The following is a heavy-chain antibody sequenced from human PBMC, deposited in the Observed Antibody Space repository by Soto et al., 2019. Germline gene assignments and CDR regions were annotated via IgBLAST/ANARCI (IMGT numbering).Heavy chain of an antibody. Sequence: EVQLVESGGDLVKPGGCLRLSCAASGITFTNAWMSWVRQVPGKGLEWVGRIKNRADGGTTDYAAHVRGRFTISRDDSRNTLFLQMNSLEHEDTAVYYCTTDPGDYEDFWGQGTLVTVSS. J-gene: IGHJ4*02. V-gene: IGHV3-15*01. D-gene: IGHD4-17*01. CDR3: TTDPGDYEDF. CDR1: GITFTNAW. CDR2: IKNRADGGTT.